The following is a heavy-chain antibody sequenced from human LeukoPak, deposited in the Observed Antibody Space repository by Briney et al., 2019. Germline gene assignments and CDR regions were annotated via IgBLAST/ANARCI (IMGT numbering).Heavy chain of an antibody. J-gene: IGHJ6*03. CDR1: GFTFSNYA. CDR2: FSSSDDTT. CDR3: NRPRGDYYYKYYMDV. V-gene: IGHV3-23*01. Sequence: GGSLRLSCAASGFTFSNYAMSWVRQAPGKGLQWVSGFSSSDDTTYYADSVRGRFTISRDNSKNTLYLQMNSLRADDTAIYYCNRPRGDYYYKYYMDVWGKGTTVTVSS. D-gene: IGHD3-16*01.